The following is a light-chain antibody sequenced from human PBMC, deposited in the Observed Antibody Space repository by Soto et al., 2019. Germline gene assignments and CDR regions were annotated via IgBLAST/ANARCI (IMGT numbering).Light chain of an antibody. Sequence: QSVLTQPPSVSGAPGQRVTISCTGSSSNIGAGYDVHWYQQLPGTAPKLLIYGNSNRPSGVPDRFSGSKSGTSASLAITGLKYEDEADYYCQSYDSSLSGWVFGTGTKLTVL. CDR1: SSNIGAGYD. CDR2: GNS. V-gene: IGLV1-40*01. CDR3: QSYDSSLSGWV. J-gene: IGLJ1*01.